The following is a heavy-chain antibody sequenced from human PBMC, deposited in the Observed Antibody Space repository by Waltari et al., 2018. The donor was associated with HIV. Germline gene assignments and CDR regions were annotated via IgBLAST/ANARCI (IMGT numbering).Heavy chain of an antibody. J-gene: IGHJ5*02. D-gene: IGHD3-10*01. CDR1: GYSIRSGYY. V-gene: IGHV4-38-2*01. Sequence: QVQLQESGPGLVKPSETLSLICAVSGYSIRSGYYWGWFRQPPGKGLEWIGSIYHSGSTYYNPSLKSRVTISVDTSKNQFFLKLSSVTAADTAVYYCARISHYYDSGSGHNWFDPWGQGTLVTVSS. CDR2: IYHSGST. CDR3: ARISHYYDSGSGHNWFDP.